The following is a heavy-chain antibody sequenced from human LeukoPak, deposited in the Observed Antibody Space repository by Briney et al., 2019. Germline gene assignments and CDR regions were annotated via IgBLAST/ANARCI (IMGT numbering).Heavy chain of an antibody. CDR3: ARTHGDTAMVTGFGPTETPTYYYYGMDV. CDR2: INPNIGGT. J-gene: IGHJ6*02. D-gene: IGHD5-18*01. CDR1: GYTFTGYY. Sequence: ASVKVSCKASGYTFTGYYMHWVRQAPGQGLEWMGRINPNIGGTNYAQRFQGRVTMTRDTSISTAYMELIRLRSDDTAVYYCARTHGDTAMVTGFGPTETPTYYYYGMDVWGQGTTVTVSS. V-gene: IGHV1-2*06.